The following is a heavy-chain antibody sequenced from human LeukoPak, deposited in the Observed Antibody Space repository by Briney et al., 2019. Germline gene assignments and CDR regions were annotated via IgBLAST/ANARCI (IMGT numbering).Heavy chain of an antibody. Sequence: AASVKVSCKASGGTFSSYAISWVRQAPGQGLEWMGGIIPIFGTANYAQKFQGRVTITADESTSTAYMELSSLRSDDTAVYYCARERSGTAYYYDSSSSQGDAFDIWGQGTMVTVSS. CDR1: GGTFSSYA. CDR2: IIPIFGTA. CDR3: ARERSGTAYYYDSSSSQGDAFDI. J-gene: IGHJ3*02. D-gene: IGHD3-22*01. V-gene: IGHV1-69*01.